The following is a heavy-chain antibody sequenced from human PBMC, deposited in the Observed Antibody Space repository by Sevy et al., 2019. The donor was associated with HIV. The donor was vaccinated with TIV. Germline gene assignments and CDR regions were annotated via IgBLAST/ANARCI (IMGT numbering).Heavy chain of an antibody. J-gene: IGHJ4*02. CDR3: ARVGPDIELGDY. CDR1: GFTFSSYS. Sequence: GGSLRLSCAASGFTFSSYSMNWVRQAPGKGLEWVSSISSSSYIYYADLVKGRFTISRDNAKNSLYLQMNSLRAEDTAVYYCARVGPDIELGDYWGQGTLVTISS. V-gene: IGHV3-21*01. CDR2: ISSSSYI. D-gene: IGHD2-15*01.